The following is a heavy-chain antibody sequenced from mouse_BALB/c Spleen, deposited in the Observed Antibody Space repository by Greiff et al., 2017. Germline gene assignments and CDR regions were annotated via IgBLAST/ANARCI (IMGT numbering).Heavy chain of an antibody. CDR3: ARNGIYAMDY. D-gene: IGHD1-1*01. CDR2: ISYSGST. CDR1: GYSITSDYA. V-gene: IGHV3-2*02. J-gene: IGHJ4*01. Sequence: EVKLQESGPGLVKPSQSLSLTCTVTGYSITSDYAWNWIRQFPGNKLEWMGYISYSGSTSYNPSLKSRISITRDTSKNQFFLQLNSVTTEDTATYYCARNGIYAMDYWGQGTSVTVSS.